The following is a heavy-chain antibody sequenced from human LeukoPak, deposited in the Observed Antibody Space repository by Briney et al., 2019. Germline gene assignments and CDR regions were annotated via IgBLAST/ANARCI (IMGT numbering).Heavy chain of an antibody. CDR1: GYTFTSYG. Sequence: GASVKVSCKASGYTFTSYGISWVRQAPGQGLEWMGWISAYNGNTNYAQKLQGRVTMTTDTSTSTAYMELRSLRSDDTAVYYCAGLRVPSPQLLWFGELSGPWFDPWGQGTLVTVS. CDR3: AGLRVPSPQLLWFGELSGPWFDP. CDR2: ISAYNGNT. V-gene: IGHV1-18*01. D-gene: IGHD3-10*01. J-gene: IGHJ5*02.